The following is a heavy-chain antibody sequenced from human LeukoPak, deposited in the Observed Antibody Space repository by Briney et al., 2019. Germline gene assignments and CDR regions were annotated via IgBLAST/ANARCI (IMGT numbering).Heavy chain of an antibody. V-gene: IGHV1-2*06. CDR2: INPNSGGT. D-gene: IGHD1-7*01. CDR1: GYAFTGNY. CDR3: ARDGKRWNYGILNY. J-gene: IGHJ4*02. Sequence: ASVKVSCKASGYAFTGNYMHWARQAPGQGVEWMGRINPNSGGTNYAQKFQGRVTMTRDTSISTAYMQMSRLRADDTAVYYCARDGKRWNYGILNYWGQGTLVTVSS.